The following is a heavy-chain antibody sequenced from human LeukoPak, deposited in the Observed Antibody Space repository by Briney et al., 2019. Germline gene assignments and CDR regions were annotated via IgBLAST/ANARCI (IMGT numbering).Heavy chain of an antibody. J-gene: IGHJ4*02. D-gene: IGHD4-11*01. CDR3: ARGLSNYDPFDY. Sequence: GGSLRLSCAASGFTFSSYWKSWVCQAPGKGLECVANIKQDGSEKYYVDSVKGRFTISRDNAKNSLYLQMNSLRAEDTAVYYCARGLSNYDPFDYWGQGTLVTVSS. CDR2: IKQDGSEK. CDR1: GFTFSSYW. V-gene: IGHV3-7*01.